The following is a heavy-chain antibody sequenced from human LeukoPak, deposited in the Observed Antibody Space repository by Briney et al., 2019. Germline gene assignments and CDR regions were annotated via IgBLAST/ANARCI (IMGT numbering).Heavy chain of an antibody. CDR1: GGSFSGYY. J-gene: IGHJ4*02. CDR2: INHSGST. V-gene: IGHV4-34*01. Sequence: SETLSLTCAVYGGSFSGYYWSWIHQPPGKGLEWIGEINHSGSTNYNPSLKSRVTISVDTSKNQFSLKLSSVTAADTAVYYCARGGIRTSLKDWGQGTLVTVSS. CDR3: ARGGIRTSLKD. D-gene: IGHD5-18*01.